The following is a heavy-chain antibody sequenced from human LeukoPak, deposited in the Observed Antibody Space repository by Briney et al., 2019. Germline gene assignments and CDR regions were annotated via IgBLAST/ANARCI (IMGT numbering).Heavy chain of an antibody. CDR1: GFTFSSYG. J-gene: IGHJ4*02. CDR3: AAGRLTVTTEIDY. V-gene: IGHV3-30*02. Sequence: TGGSLRLSCAASGFTFSSYGMHWVRQAPGKGLEWVAFTRYDGSNKYYADSVKGRFTISRDNSKNTVYLQMNSLRPEDTAVYYCAAGRLTVTTEIDYWGQGTLVTVSS. D-gene: IGHD4-17*01. CDR2: TRYDGSNK.